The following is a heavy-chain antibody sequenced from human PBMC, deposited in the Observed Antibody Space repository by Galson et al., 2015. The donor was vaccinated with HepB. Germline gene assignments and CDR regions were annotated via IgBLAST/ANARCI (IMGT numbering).Heavy chain of an antibody. Sequence: SLRLSCAASGFSFMSHSMNWVRHSPGKGLEWLAYISPGGAKYYADSARGRFTIPRDNVKKSMYLHMSSLRVEDTAVYYCARNPASYDYYNMDVWGQGTTVTVS. V-gene: IGHV3-48*01. D-gene: IGHD3-3*01. CDR3: ARNPASYDYYNMDV. CDR1: GFSFMSHS. CDR2: ISPGGAK. J-gene: IGHJ6*02.